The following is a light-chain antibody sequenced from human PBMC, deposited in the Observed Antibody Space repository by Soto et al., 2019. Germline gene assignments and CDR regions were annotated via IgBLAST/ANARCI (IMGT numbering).Light chain of an antibody. CDR2: EVT. J-gene: IGLJ1*01. Sequence: QSVLTQPASVSGSPGQSITISCTGTSSDVGGYNFVAWYQQHPGKAPKLIIYEVTNRPSGVSDRFSGSKSGNTASLTISGLQAEDESDYYCSSYTSNRGVFGAGTKVIV. CDR3: SSYTSNRGV. V-gene: IGLV2-14*01. CDR1: SSDVGGYNF.